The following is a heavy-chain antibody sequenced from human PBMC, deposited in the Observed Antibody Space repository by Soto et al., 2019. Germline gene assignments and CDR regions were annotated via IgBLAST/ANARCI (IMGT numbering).Heavy chain of an antibody. CDR2: ISGGGDGT. CDR3: AKKGLGSLATYCSTGDCHYAFDI. D-gene: IGHD2-15*01. V-gene: IGHV3-23*01. CDR1: GFTFGNYA. Sequence: EVQLLESGGGLVQPGGSLRLSCAASGFTFGNYAMIWVRQAPGKGLEWVSAISGGGDGTYYADSVRGRFTTSRENSRTTVYLQMNSLTAEDTAVYYCAKKGLGSLATYCSTGDCHYAFDIWGQGTMVTVSS. J-gene: IGHJ3*02.